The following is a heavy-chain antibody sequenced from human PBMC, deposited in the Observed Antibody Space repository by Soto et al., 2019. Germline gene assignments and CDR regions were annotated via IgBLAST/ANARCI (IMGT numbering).Heavy chain of an antibody. CDR1: GGSISSRHSY. CDR3: ARGLLGYCTSASCYWYFDP. D-gene: IGHD2-2*01. V-gene: IGHV4-39*01. J-gene: IGHJ5*02. Sequence: SETLSLTCSVSGGSISSRHSYWGWIRQPPGKGLEWIETFYYGTGSAYYNPSLESRVTISVDTPDNKFSLRLRSVTASDTAVYYCARGLLGYCTSASCYWYFDPWGQGTLVTVSS. CDR2: FYYGTGSA.